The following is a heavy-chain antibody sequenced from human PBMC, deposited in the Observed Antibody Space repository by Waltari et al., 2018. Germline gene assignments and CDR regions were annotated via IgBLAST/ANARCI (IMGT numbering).Heavy chain of an antibody. CDR2: IDWDDDK. D-gene: IGHD2-2*01. J-gene: IGHJ4*02. Sequence: QVTFKESGPALVTPTPTLTLPCTFSAFSPSTSRMRVCWIRQPPGKALEWLARIDWDDDKFYSTSLKTRLNISKDTSKNQVVLTMTNMDPVDTATYYCARMQLYWSSTSCYFDYWGQGTLVTVSS. CDR1: AFSPSTSRMR. CDR3: ARMQLYWSSTSCYFDY. V-gene: IGHV2-70*04.